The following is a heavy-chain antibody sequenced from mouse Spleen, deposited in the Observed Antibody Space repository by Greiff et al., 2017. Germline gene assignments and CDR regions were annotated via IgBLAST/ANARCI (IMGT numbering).Heavy chain of an antibody. D-gene: IGHD1-1*01. J-gene: IGHJ1*01. CDR1: GFTFSSYA. V-gene: IGHV5-9-1*01. CDR3: ARVYYYGSSLYWYFDV. Sequence: EVMLVESGGGLVKPGGSLKLSCAASGFTFSSYAMSWVRQTPEKRLEWVATISSGGSYTYYPDSVKGRFTISRDNAKNTLYLQMSSLRSEDTAMYYCARVYYYGSSLYWYFDVWGAGTTVTVSS. CDR2: ISSGGSYT.